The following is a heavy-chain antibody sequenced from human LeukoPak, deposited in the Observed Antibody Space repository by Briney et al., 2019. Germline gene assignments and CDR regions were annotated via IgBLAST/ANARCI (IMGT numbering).Heavy chain of an antibody. CDR2: INHSGST. CDR3: ARSLQIIAAGYSWFDP. V-gene: IGHV4-34*01. D-gene: IGHD6-13*01. CDR1: GGSFSGYY. J-gene: IGHJ5*02. Sequence: SETLSLTCAVYGGSFSGYYWSWIRQPPGKGLEWIGEINHSGSTNYNPSLKSRVTISVDTSKNQFSLKLSSVTAADTAVYYCARSLQIIAAGYSWFDPWGQGTLVTVSS.